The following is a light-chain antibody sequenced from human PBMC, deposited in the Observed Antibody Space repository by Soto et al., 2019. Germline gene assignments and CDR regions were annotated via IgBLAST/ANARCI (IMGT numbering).Light chain of an antibody. J-gene: IGKJ2*01. CDR1: QSISSW. Sequence: DIQMTQSPSTLSASVGDRVTLTCRASQSISSWLAWYQQKPGKAPTLLIYDASSLESGVPSRFSSSGSGTEFTLTISSLQPDDFSTYYCQQYNSYPYTFGQGTKLEIK. CDR2: DAS. V-gene: IGKV1-5*01. CDR3: QQYNSYPYT.